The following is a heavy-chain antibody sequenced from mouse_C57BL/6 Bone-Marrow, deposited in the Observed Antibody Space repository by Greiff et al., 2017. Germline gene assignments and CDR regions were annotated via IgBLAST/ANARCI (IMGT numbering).Heavy chain of an antibody. CDR2: ISDGGSYT. J-gene: IGHJ3*01. D-gene: IGHD1-1*01. CDR1: GFTFSSYA. Sequence: EVKLVESGGGLVKPGGSLKLSCAASGFTFSSYAMSWVRQTPEKRLEWVATISDGGSYTYYPDNVKGRFTISRDNAKNNLSLQMSRLKSEDTAMYYCASYYYGSMFAYGGQGTLVTVSA. V-gene: IGHV5-4*03. CDR3: ASYYYGSMFAY.